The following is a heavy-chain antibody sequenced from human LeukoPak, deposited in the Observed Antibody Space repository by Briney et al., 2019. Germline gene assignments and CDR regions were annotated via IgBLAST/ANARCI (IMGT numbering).Heavy chain of an antibody. CDR1: GFTFNDYA. CDR2: ISWNSRSI. D-gene: IGHD6-13*01. J-gene: IGHJ4*02. V-gene: IGHV3-9*03. Sequence: GRSLRLSCATSGFTFNDYAMYWVRQAPGKGQEWVSGISWNSRSIAYADSVKGRFTISRDNAKNSLYLQMNSLRAEDMALYYCAKEGSSWSTFDYWGQGTLVTVSS. CDR3: AKEGSSWSTFDY.